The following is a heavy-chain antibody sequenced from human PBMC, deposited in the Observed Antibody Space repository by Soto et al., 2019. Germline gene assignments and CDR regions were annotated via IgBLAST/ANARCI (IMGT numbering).Heavy chain of an antibody. D-gene: IGHD6-13*01. Sequence: ASVKVSCKXSGYTFTSYDINWVRQATGQGLEWMGWMNPNSGNTGYAQKFQGRVTMTRNTSISTAYMELSSLRSEDTAVYYCARGGYSSSWYDPYYYYGMDVWGQGTTVTVSS. CDR1: GYTFTSYD. CDR3: ARGGYSSSWYDPYYYYGMDV. V-gene: IGHV1-8*01. CDR2: MNPNSGNT. J-gene: IGHJ6*02.